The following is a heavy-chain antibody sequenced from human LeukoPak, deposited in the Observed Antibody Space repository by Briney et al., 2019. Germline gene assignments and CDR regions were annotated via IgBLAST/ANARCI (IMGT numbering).Heavy chain of an antibody. CDR3: ARGTDTKPFWSGYWVDV. Sequence: PGRSLRLSCAASGFTFSSSAMHWARQAPGKGLEWVAVISYDESNKYYADSVKGRFTISRDNSKNTLYLQMNSLRAEDTAVYYCARGTDTKPFWSGYWVDVWGQGTTVTVSS. CDR2: ISYDESNK. J-gene: IGHJ6*02. V-gene: IGHV3-30*03. CDR1: GFTFSSSA. D-gene: IGHD3-3*01.